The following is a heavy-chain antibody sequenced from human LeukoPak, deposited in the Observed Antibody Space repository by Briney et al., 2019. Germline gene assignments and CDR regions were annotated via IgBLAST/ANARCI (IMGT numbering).Heavy chain of an antibody. J-gene: IGHJ4*02. Sequence: GGSLRLSCAASGFTFSSYWMSWVRQAPGKGLEWVANIKQDGSEKYYVASMKGRFTISRDNAKNSLYLQMNSLRAEDTAVYYCARYALIVPTLGYWGQGTLVTVSS. D-gene: IGHD3-22*01. CDR1: GFTFSSYW. CDR3: ARYALIVPTLGY. V-gene: IGHV3-7*01. CDR2: IKQDGSEK.